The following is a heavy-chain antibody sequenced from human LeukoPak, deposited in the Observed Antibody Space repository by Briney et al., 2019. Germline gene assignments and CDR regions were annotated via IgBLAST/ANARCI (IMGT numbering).Heavy chain of an antibody. D-gene: IGHD2-2*01. J-gene: IGHJ6*02. CDR3: ARQGIEVLPAAPYFYYYGLDV. V-gene: IGHV4-61*01. CDR1: GGSISSGSYY. CDR2: IYYSGSI. Sequence: PSETLSLTCTVSGGSISSGSYYWSWIRQSPGKGLEWIGYIYYSGSINYNPSLKSRVTISIDTSKNQFSLRLTSVTAADTAVYYCARQGIEVLPAAPYFYYYGLDVWGQGTTVTVSS.